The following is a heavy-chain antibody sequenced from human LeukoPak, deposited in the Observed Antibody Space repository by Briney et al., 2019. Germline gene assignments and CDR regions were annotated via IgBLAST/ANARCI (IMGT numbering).Heavy chain of an antibody. V-gene: IGHV3-23*01. CDR2: ISGSGGSA. Sequence: GGSLRLSCAASGFTFRSYAMSWVRQAPGKGLEWVSGISGSGGSAHDADSVKGRFTISRDNSKNTLSLQMNSLRAEDTAIYYCAKGLTNLGDDWGQGTLVTVSS. CDR1: GFTFRSYA. J-gene: IGHJ4*02. D-gene: IGHD3-9*01. CDR3: AKGLTNLGDD.